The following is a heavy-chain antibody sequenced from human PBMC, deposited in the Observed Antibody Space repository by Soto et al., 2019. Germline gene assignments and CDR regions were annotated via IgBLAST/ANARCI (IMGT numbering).Heavy chain of an antibody. D-gene: IGHD3-3*01. Sequence: SESLSLTCTVSGGSISSYYWSWIRQPAGKGLEWIGRIYTSGSTNYNPSLKSRVTMSVDTSTKQFSLKMTSMTAADRGVYYCARGVDSWSGYLFWGQGTPVTVSS. J-gene: IGHJ4*02. CDR2: IYTSGST. V-gene: IGHV4-4*07. CDR1: GGSISSYY. CDR3: ARGVDSWSGYLF.